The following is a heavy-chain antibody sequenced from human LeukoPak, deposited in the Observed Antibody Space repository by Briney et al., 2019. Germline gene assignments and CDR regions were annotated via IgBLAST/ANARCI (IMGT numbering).Heavy chain of an antibody. CDR2: IKQDGSEK. D-gene: IGHD1-7*01. CDR1: GFTFSSYW. CDR3: ARGPRVITGTVGRGFDP. V-gene: IGHV3-7*01. J-gene: IGHJ5*02. Sequence: GGSLRLSCAASGFTFSSYWMSWVRQAPGKGLEWVANIKQDGSEKYYVDSVKGRFTISRDNAKNSLYLQMNSLRAEDTAVYYCARGPRVITGTVGRGFDPWGQGTLLTVSS.